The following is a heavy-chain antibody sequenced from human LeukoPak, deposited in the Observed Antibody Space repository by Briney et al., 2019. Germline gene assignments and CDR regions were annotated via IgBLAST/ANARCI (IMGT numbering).Heavy chain of an antibody. D-gene: IGHD6-19*01. V-gene: IGHV3-7*05. CDR3: AKEVSVAGSKRLDY. CDR2: IKRDGSEK. CDR1: GFTFSSYW. Sequence: GGSLRLSCAASGFTFSSYWMSWVRQAPGKGLEWVANIKRDGSEKYYVDSVKGRFTISRDNAKNSLYLQMNSLRGEDTAIYYCAKEVSVAGSKRLDYWGQGTLVTVSS. J-gene: IGHJ4*02.